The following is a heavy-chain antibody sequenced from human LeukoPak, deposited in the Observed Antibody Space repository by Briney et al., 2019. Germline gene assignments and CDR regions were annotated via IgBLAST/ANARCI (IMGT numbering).Heavy chain of an antibody. Sequence: PGGSLRLSCAASGFTFDDYAMHWVRQAPGKGLEWVSGISWNSGSIGYADSVKGRFTISRDNAKNSLYLQMNSLRAEDTALYYCAKALVRPGKIQFDYWGQGTLVTVSS. V-gene: IGHV3-9*01. D-gene: IGHD4-23*01. J-gene: IGHJ4*02. CDR2: ISWNSGSI. CDR3: AKALVRPGKIQFDY. CDR1: GFTFDDYA.